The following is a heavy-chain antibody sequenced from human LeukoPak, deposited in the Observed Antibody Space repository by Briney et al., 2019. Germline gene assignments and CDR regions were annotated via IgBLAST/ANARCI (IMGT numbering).Heavy chain of an antibody. CDR2: IYYSGST. V-gene: IGHV4-39*01. CDR1: GGSISSSSYY. Sequence: SETLSLTCTVSGGSISSSSYYWGWIRQPPGKGLEWIGSIYYSGSTYYNPSLNSRVTISVDTSKNQFSLKTSSVAAADTAVYYCARRRGYCSSASCYAYYFDYWGQGTLVTVSS. CDR3: ARRRGYCSSASCYAYYFDY. J-gene: IGHJ4*02. D-gene: IGHD2-2*01.